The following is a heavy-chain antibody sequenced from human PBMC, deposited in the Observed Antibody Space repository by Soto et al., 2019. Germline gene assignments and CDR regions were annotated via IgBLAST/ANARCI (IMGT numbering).Heavy chain of an antibody. CDR1: GFTFSSYA. Sequence: GGSLRLSCAASGFTFSSYAMSWVRQAPGKGLEWVSAISGSGGSTYYADSVKGRFTISRDNSKNTLYLQMNSLRAEDTAVYYCAKDTDFWSPLVRDYFDYWGQGTLVTVSS. CDR3: AKDTDFWSPLVRDYFDY. J-gene: IGHJ4*02. V-gene: IGHV3-23*01. CDR2: ISGSGGST. D-gene: IGHD3-3*01.